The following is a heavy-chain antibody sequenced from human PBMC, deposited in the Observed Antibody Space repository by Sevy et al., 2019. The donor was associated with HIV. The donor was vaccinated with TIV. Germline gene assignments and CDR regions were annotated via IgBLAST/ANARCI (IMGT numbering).Heavy chain of an antibody. D-gene: IGHD5-12*01. CDR3: ARAPPVRSGDDSLNWFDP. Sequence: SETLSLTCSVSGGPISSYYWSWIRQPPGKRLEWIGYIHYSGSTNYNPPLNSRLTISVDTSKNQFSLRLTSVTAADPAVYYCARAPPVRSGDDSLNWFDPWGQGILVTVSS. J-gene: IGHJ5*02. CDR1: GGPISSYY. V-gene: IGHV4-59*01. CDR2: IHYSGST.